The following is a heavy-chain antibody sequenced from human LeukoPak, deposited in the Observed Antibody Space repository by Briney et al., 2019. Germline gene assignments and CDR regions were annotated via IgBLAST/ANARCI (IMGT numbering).Heavy chain of an antibody. Sequence: GGSLRLPCVASGFTFNDYAMHWVRQAPGKGLEWVSGISWNSGTIGYADSVKGRFTISRDNAKNSLYLQMNSLRAEDMAFYYCAKDYYYDSSGYTYFDYWGQGALVTVSS. V-gene: IGHV3-9*03. J-gene: IGHJ4*02. CDR3: AKDYYYDSSGYTYFDY. D-gene: IGHD3-22*01. CDR2: ISWNSGTI. CDR1: GFTFNDYA.